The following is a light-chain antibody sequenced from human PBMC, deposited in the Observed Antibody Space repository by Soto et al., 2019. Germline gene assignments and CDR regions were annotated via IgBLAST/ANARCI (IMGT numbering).Light chain of an antibody. CDR2: DVS. CDR1: SSDVGGYNY. Sequence: TQPASVSGSPGQSITISCTGTSSDVGGYNYVSWYQQHPGKAPKFMIYDVSNRPSGVSNRFSGSKSGNTASLTISGLQAEDEAEYYCCSYTTSNTRQIVFGTGTKVTVL. CDR3: CSYTTSNTRQIV. V-gene: IGLV2-14*01. J-gene: IGLJ1*01.